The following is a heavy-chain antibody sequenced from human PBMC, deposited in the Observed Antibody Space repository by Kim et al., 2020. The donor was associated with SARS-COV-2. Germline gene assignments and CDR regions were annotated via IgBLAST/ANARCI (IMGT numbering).Heavy chain of an antibody. J-gene: IGHJ4*02. D-gene: IGHD6-19*01. CDR3: ARVGWLVFDY. Sequence: SETLSLTCAVYGGSFSGYYWSWIRQPPGKGLEWIGEINHSGSTNYNPSLKSRVTISVDTSKNQFSLKMSSVTAADTAVYYCARVGWLVFDYWGQGTLVTVSS. CDR2: INHSGST. CDR1: GGSFSGYY. V-gene: IGHV4-34*01.